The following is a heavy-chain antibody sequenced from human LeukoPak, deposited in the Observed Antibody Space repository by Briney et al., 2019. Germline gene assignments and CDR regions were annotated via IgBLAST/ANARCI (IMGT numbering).Heavy chain of an antibody. J-gene: IGHJ4*02. Sequence: SETLSLTCTVSGGSISSYYWSWIRQPPGKGLERIGYIYTSGSTNYNPSLKSRVTISVDTSKNQFSLKLSSVAAADTAVYYCARYRDFATLDYWGQGTLVTVSS. D-gene: IGHD3-16*02. CDR2: IYTSGST. CDR1: GGSISSYY. CDR3: ARYRDFATLDY. V-gene: IGHV4-4*09.